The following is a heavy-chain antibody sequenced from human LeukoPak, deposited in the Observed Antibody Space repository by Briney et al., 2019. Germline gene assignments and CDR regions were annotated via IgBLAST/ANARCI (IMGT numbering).Heavy chain of an antibody. V-gene: IGHV3-30-3*01. CDR2: ISYDGSNK. CDR3: ARMVDTAMAGPHYYYYGMDV. CDR1: GFTFSSYA. J-gene: IGHJ6*02. D-gene: IGHD5-18*01. Sequence: GRSLRLSCAASGFTFSSYAMHWVRQAPGKGLEWVAGISYDGSNKYYADSVKGRFTISRDNSKNTLYLQMNSLRAEDTAVYYCARMVDTAMAGPHYYYYGMDVWGQGTTVTVSS.